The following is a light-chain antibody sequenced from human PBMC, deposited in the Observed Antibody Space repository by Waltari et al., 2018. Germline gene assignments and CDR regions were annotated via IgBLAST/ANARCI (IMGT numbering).Light chain of an antibody. CDR3: QQYSRSPWT. Sequence: DIQMTQSPSALSASVGDRVTITCRASQTISTWLAWYQQKPGKAPDLLIYGASALQRGVPSRFSGSASGTEFTLTISGLQPDDFATYHCQQYSRSPWTFGQGTKVEI. J-gene: IGKJ1*01. CDR1: QTISTW. V-gene: IGKV1-5*03. CDR2: GAS.